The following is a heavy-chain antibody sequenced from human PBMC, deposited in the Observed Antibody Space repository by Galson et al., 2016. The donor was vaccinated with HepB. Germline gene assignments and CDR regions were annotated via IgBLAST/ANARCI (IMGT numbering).Heavy chain of an antibody. D-gene: IGHD3-10*01. Sequence: SVKVSCKASGYTFTGYFIHWVRQAPGQGLEWMGWINPDSGGTNYARKFQGRVTMTRDTSISTAYMELSRLGSDDTAAYFCARTYGSGSYYCLDYWGQGTLVTVSS. CDR2: INPDSGGT. CDR1: GYTFTGYF. V-gene: IGHV1-2*02. J-gene: IGHJ4*02. CDR3: ARTYGSGSYYCLDY.